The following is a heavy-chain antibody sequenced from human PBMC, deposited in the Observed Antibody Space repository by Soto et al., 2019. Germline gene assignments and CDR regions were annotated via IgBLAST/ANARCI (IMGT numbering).Heavy chain of an antibody. CDR1: GYSISSGYY. CDR2: IYHSGST. D-gene: IGHD1-26*01. Sequence: SETLSLTCAVSGYSISSGYYWGWIRQPPGKGLEWIGSIYHSGSTYYNPSLKSQVTISVDTYKNQCSLKLSSVTAADTAVYYCATESGSYPYYFDYWGQGTLVTVSS. CDR3: ATESGSYPYYFDY. J-gene: IGHJ4*02. V-gene: IGHV4-38-2*02.